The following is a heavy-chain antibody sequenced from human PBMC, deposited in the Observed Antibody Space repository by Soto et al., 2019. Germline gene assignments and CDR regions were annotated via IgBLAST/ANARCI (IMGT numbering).Heavy chain of an antibody. Sequence: AASVKVSCKASGYTFSGFYMHWVRQAPGQGLEWMGWINPNSGGTKSAEKFQGRVTMTRGTSISTAYMELSRLTSDDTAVYYCASAAVTGTAGLDFWGQGTQVTVSS. J-gene: IGHJ4*02. D-gene: IGHD6-19*01. CDR3: ASAAVTGTAGLDF. V-gene: IGHV1-2*02. CDR2: INPNSGGT. CDR1: GYTFSGFY.